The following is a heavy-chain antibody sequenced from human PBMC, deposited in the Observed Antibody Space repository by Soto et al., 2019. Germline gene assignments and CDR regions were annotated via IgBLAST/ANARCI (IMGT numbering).Heavy chain of an antibody. CDR3: ARENNVLPGGYFDY. Sequence: PSGTLSLTCAVCGGSISSGGYSWSWIRQPPGKGLEWIGYIYHSGSTYYNPSLKSRVTISVDRSKNQFSLKLSSVTAADTAVYYCARENNVLPGGYFDYWGQGTLVTVSS. D-gene: IGHD3-10*01. CDR1: GGSISSGGYS. J-gene: IGHJ4*02. V-gene: IGHV4-30-2*01. CDR2: IYHSGST.